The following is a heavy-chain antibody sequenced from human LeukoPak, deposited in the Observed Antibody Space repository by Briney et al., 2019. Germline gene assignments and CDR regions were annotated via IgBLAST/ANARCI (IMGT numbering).Heavy chain of an antibody. D-gene: IGHD4-17*01. CDR2: ISYDGSNK. Sequence: PGGSLRLPCAASGFTFSSYAMHWVRQAPGKGLEWVAVISYDGSNKYYADSVKGRFTISRDNSKNTLYLQMNSLRAEDTAVYYCARDPTRFYFDYWGQGTLVTVSS. V-gene: IGHV3-30*04. CDR1: GFTFSSYA. J-gene: IGHJ4*02. CDR3: ARDPTRFYFDY.